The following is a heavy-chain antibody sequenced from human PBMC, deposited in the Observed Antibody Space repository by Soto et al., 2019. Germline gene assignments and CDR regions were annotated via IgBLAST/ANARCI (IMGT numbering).Heavy chain of an antibody. V-gene: IGHV3-30*03. CDR1: GFTFSTYG. CDR3: ARDQISGSGSYWDY. J-gene: IGHJ4*02. CDR2: ISYDGINK. Sequence: QVQLVESGGGVVQPGRSLRLSCAASGFTFSTYGMHWARQAPGEGLEWVAVISYDGINKYYVDSVKGRFTISRDNSKNTLYLQMNSLRGEDTAVYYCARDQISGSGSYWDYWGQGTLVTVSS. D-gene: IGHD3-10*01.